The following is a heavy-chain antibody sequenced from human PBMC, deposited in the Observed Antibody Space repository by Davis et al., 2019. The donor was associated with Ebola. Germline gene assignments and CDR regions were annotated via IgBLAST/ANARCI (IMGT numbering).Heavy chain of an antibody. J-gene: IGHJ4*02. D-gene: IGHD3-3*01. V-gene: IGHV3-7*03. CDR3: ARDSRFLEWLLYWQY. Sequence: PGGSLRLSCAASGFTFNKYWMSWVRQAPGKGLEWVANIKQDGSEKYYVDSVKGRFTISRDNAKNSLYLQVNSLRAEDTAVYYCARDSRFLEWLLYWQYWGQGTLVTVSS. CDR2: IKQDGSEK. CDR1: GFTFNKYW.